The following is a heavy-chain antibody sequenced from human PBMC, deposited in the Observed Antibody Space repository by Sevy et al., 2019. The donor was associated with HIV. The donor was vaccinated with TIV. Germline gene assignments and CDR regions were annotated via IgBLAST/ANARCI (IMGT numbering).Heavy chain of an antibody. J-gene: IGHJ2*01. CDR1: GYTFDNYD. V-gene: IGHV1-8*01. Sequence: ASVKVSCQASGYTFDNYDINWVRQATGQGLEWMGWMNPNSGNTGYTEKFQGRVTMSRVSSIRTAYMELNGLTSEDTAVYCCTRGLSFTYAKRGDWLNWYFDVWGRGTLVTVSS. CDR3: TRGLSFTYAKRGDWLNWYFDV. D-gene: IGHD2-21*02. CDR2: MNPNSGNT.